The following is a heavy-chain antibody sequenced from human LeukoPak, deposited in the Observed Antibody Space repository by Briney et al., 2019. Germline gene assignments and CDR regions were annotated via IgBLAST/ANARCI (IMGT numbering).Heavy chain of an antibody. V-gene: IGHV4-39*07. CDR2: IYYSGST. CDR1: GGSISSSSYY. J-gene: IGHJ4*02. D-gene: IGHD3-3*01. CDR3: ARGLNDSWTGENY. Sequence: PSETLSLTCTVSGGSISSSSYYWGWIRQPPGKGLEWIGSIYYSGSTYYNPSLQSRVTISIDTSKSQFSLKVRYVTAADTAVYYCARGLNDSWTGENYWGQGTLVTVSS.